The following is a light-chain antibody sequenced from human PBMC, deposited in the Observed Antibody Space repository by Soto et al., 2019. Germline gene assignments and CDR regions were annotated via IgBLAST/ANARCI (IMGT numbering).Light chain of an antibody. CDR3: QQSYSTPRT. Sequence: DLQMTQSPSSLSASVGDRVTITCRASQTISTYLNWYQQKPGKAPTVVIYAASSLQSGVPSRFSGSGSGTDFTLTISSLQPEDFATYYCQQSYSTPRTFGQGTKVEIK. CDR2: AAS. J-gene: IGKJ1*01. V-gene: IGKV1-39*01. CDR1: QTISTY.